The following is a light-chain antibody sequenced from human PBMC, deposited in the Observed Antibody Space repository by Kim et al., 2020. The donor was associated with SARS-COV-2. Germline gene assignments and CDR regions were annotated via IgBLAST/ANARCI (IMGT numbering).Light chain of an antibody. CDR2: GAS. V-gene: IGKV3-20*01. Sequence: EIVLTQSPGTLSLSPGERATLSCRASQSVSSSYLAWYQQKPGQAPRLLIYGASSMATGIPDRFSGSGSGTDFTLTISRLETEDFAVYYCQQYSSSRWTFGQGTKV. J-gene: IGKJ1*01. CDR1: QSVSSSY. CDR3: QQYSSSRWT.